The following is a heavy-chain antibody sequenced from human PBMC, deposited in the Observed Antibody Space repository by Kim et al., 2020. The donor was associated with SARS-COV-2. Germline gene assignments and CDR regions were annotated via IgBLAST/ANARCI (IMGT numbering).Heavy chain of an antibody. Sequence: GGSLRLPCSASGFNFNTYGMHWVRQAPGKGLEWVAVIWLDGRDEYYADSVRGRFTISRDNSKDTLYLQMRSLRAEDTAVYYCARGPHYDSYSGYSDYYYGMDVWGQGTTVTVSS. D-gene: IGHD3-3*01. J-gene: IGHJ6*02. CDR1: GFNFNTYG. CDR3: ARGPHYDSYSGYSDYYYGMDV. CDR2: IWLDGRDE. V-gene: IGHV3-33*01.